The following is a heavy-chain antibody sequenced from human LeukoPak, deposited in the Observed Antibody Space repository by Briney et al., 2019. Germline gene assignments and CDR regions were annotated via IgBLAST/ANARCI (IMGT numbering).Heavy chain of an antibody. CDR1: GGSISSYY. CDR2: IYYSGST. J-gene: IGHJ5*02. D-gene: IGHD2/OR15-2a*01. Sequence: SETLSLTCTVSGGSISSYYWGWIRQPPGKGLEWIGSIYYSGSTYYNPSLKSRVTISVDTSKNQFSLKLSSVTAADTAVYYCARHRNFHWFDPCGQGTLVTVSS. CDR3: ARHRNFHWFDP. V-gene: IGHV4-39*01.